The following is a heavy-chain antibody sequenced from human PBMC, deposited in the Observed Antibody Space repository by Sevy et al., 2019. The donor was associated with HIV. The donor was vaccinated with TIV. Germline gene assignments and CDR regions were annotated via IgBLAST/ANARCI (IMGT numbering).Heavy chain of an antibody. V-gene: IGHV3-15*01. Sequence: GGSLRLPCAASGFTFREAWMSWVRQAPGKGLEWVGRIKSKTDAATRDFAAPVRGRFSISRDDSANTVYLVMNNLKPEDTGVYYCAAGTGSSDFDYWGQGTLVTVSS. CDR2: IKSKTDAATR. D-gene: IGHD1-26*01. J-gene: IGHJ4*02. CDR1: GFTFREAW. CDR3: AAGTGSSDFDY.